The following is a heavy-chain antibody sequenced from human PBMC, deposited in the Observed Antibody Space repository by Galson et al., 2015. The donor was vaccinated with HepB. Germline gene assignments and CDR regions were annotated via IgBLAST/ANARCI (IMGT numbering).Heavy chain of an antibody. Sequence: CAISGDSVSSNSAAWNWIRQSPSRGLEWLGRTYYRSKWYNDYAVSVKSRITINPDTSKNQFSLQLNSVTPEDTAVYYCARDQYYYDSSGYYLYYGMDVWGQGTTVTVSS. V-gene: IGHV6-1*01. CDR1: GDSVSSNSAA. D-gene: IGHD3-22*01. CDR3: ARDQYYYDSSGYYLYYGMDV. CDR2: TYYRSKWYN. J-gene: IGHJ6*02.